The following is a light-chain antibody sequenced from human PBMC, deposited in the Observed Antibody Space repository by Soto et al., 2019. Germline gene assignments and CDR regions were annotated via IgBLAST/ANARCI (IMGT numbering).Light chain of an antibody. CDR1: QTVSNNY. CDR2: GSS. J-gene: IGKJ2*01. V-gene: IGKV3-20*01. CDR3: QQYGSSPPYT. Sequence: EVVLTQSPGTLSLSPGERATLSCRASQTVSNNYLAWYQQKPGQSPKLLIFGSSDRATSIPDKLSGSGSGTDFTLTISSLEPEDFAVYYCQQYGSSPPYTFGQGTKLEIK.